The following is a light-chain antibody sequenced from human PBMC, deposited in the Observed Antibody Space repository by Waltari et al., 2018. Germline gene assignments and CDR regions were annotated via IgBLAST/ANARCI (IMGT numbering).Light chain of an antibody. CDR3: QQYNSYSCG. CDR1: QNIDTW. J-gene: IGKJ3*01. Sequence: DIHLTQSPSTLSASVGDRVTSTCRASQNIDTWLAWDQQKPGKAPKLLIYKASYLQSGVPSRFSGRGSGTEFTLTIDSLQPDDFATYHCQQYNSYSCGFGPGTTVDLK. V-gene: IGKV1-5*03. CDR2: KAS.